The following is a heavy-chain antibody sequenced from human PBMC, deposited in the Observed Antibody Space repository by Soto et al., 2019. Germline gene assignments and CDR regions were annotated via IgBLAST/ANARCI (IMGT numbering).Heavy chain of an antibody. V-gene: IGHV6-1*01. CDR1: GDSVSSKSAA. CDR2: TYYRSKWYN. J-gene: IGHJ6*02. CDR3: ARDRKKGYCSGGSCKDYYYYYYGMDG. D-gene: IGHD2-15*01. Sequence: SQTLSLTCAISGDSVSSKSAAWNWIRQSPSRGLEWLGRTYYRSKWYNDYAVSVKSRITINPDTSKNQFSLQLNSVTPEDTAVYYCARDRKKGYCSGGSCKDYYYYYYGMDGWGQGTTVTVSS.